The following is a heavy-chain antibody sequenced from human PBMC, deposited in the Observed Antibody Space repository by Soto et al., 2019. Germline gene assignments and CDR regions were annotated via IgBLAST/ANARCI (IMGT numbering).Heavy chain of an antibody. Sequence: VGSLRLSCAASGFTFSSYAMSWVRHAPGKWLAWVSATSGSGGSTYYADSVKGRFTISRDNSKNTLYLQMNSLRAEDTAVYYWAKEEYSSSCPFDYWGQGTLVTVSS. CDR2: TSGSGGST. CDR1: GFTFSSYA. J-gene: IGHJ4*02. CDR3: AKEEYSSSCPFDY. V-gene: IGHV3-23*01. D-gene: IGHD6-13*01.